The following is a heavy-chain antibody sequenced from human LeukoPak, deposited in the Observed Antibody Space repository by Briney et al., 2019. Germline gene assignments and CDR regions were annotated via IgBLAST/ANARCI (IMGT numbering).Heavy chain of an antibody. J-gene: IGHJ5*02. CDR1: GFTFSSYA. V-gene: IGHV3-23*01. CDR3: AKYWCIAVPATWGGDWFDP. CDR2: ISGSGGST. D-gene: IGHD6-19*01. Sequence: GGPLRLSCAASGFTFSSYAMSWVRQAPGKGLEWVSAISGSGGSTYYADSVKGRFTISRDNSKNTLYLQMNSLRAEDTAVYYCAKYWCIAVPATWGGDWFDPWGQGTLVPVSS.